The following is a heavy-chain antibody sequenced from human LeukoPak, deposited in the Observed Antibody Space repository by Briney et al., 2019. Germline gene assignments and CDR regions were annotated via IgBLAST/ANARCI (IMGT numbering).Heavy chain of an antibody. Sequence: KSGGSLRLSCAASGFTFSNAWMSWVRQAPGKGLEWIGEINHSGSTNYNPSLKSRVTISVDTSKNQFSLKLSSVTAADTAVYYCAMTMTSPDDFDYWGQGTLVTVSS. J-gene: IGHJ4*02. CDR3: AMTMTSPDDFDY. CDR2: INHSGST. V-gene: IGHV4-34*08. D-gene: IGHD4/OR15-4a*01. CDR1: GFTFSNAW.